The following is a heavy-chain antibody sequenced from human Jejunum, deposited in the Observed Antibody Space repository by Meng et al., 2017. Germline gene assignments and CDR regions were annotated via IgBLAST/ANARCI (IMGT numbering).Heavy chain of an antibody. J-gene: IGHJ5*02. CDR1: GYIFNNYG. V-gene: IGHV1-18*01. CDR2: ISAYNGNT. CDR3: ARDLPGGTKGTWLDL. D-gene: IGHD1-14*01. Sequence: QVQLVPSGAEGKKPGASVKVSCKASGYIFNNYGVSWVRQAPGQGPEWMGWISAYNGNTNYAQNFQGRFTMTTDTSTSTAYMELSSLRSDDTAVYYCARDLPGGTKGTWLDLWGQGTLVTVSS.